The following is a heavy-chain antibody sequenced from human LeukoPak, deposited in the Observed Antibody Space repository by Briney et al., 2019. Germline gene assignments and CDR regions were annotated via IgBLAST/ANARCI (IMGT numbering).Heavy chain of an antibody. D-gene: IGHD3-9*01. CDR2: ISYDGSNK. CDR1: GFTFNTFA. J-gene: IGHJ3*02. CDR3: ARGGYDILAPDAFDI. Sequence: GGSLRLSCAASGFTFNTFAMHWVRQAPGKGLEWVAVISYDGSNKYYADSVKGRFTISRDNSNSTVYVQMNSLRGEDTAVYYCARGGYDILAPDAFDIWGQGTMVTVSS. V-gene: IGHV3-30*04.